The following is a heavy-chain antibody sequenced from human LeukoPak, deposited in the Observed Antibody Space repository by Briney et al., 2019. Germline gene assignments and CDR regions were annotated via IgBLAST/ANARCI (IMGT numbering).Heavy chain of an antibody. Sequence: PSETLSLTCTVSGGSISSYYWSWIRQPPGKGLEWIGYIYYSGSTNYNPSLKSRVTISVDTSKNQFSLKLSSVTAADTAVYYCARRGLAAADDYWGQGTLVTVSS. J-gene: IGHJ4*02. CDR1: GGSISSYY. CDR3: ARRGLAAADDY. V-gene: IGHV4-59*08. CDR2: IYYSGST. D-gene: IGHD6-13*01.